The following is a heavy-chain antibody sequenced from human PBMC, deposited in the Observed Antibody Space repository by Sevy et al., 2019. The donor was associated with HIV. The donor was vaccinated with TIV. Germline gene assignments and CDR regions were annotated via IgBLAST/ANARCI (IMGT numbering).Heavy chain of an antibody. J-gene: IGHJ4*02. Sequence: GGSLRLSCAASGFTFSSYGMHWVRQAPGKGMEWVAVISYDGSNKYYAHSVKGRFTISRDNSKNTLYLQMNSLRAEDTAVYYCAKSASPYYYDSSGYYFDYWGQGTLVTVSS. CDR2: ISYDGSNK. D-gene: IGHD3-22*01. CDR1: GFTFSSYG. CDR3: AKSASPYYYDSSGYYFDY. V-gene: IGHV3-30*18.